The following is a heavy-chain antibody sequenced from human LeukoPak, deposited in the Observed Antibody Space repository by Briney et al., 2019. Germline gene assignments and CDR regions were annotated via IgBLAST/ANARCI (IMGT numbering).Heavy chain of an antibody. CDR1: GGSISSNY. D-gene: IGHD3-22*01. V-gene: IGHV4-4*09. CDR3: ARARYYYDSGSYYSTLFDF. J-gene: IGHJ4*02. Sequence: SETLSLTCTVSGGSISSNYWSWIRQTPGKGLEWIGYMHSSGSTNYNPSLKSRVIMSVDTSKSQFSLKLSSVTAADTAVYYCARARYYYDSGSYYSTLFDFWGQGTLVTVSS. CDR2: MHSSGST.